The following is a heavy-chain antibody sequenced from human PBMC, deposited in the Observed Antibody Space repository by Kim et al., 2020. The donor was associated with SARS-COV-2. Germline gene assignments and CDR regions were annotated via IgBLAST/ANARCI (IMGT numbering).Heavy chain of an antibody. D-gene: IGHD6-19*01. J-gene: IGHJ5*02. CDR1: GYSFTSYW. CDR2: IYPGDSDT. CDR3: ARSGVAGTLYGWFDP. Sequence: GESLKISCKGSGYSFTSYWIGWVRQMPGKGLELMGIIYPGDSDTRYSPSFQGQVTISADKSISTAYLQWSSLKASDTAMYYCARSGVAGTLYGWFDPWGQGTLVTVSS. V-gene: IGHV5-51*01.